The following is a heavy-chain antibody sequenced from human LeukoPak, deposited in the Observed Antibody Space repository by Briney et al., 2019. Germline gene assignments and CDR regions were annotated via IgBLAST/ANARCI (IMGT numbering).Heavy chain of an antibody. CDR3: ARTFLGGAWFDH. V-gene: IGHV4-59*01. CDR1: GGSISSYY. CDR2: IYYSGST. D-gene: IGHD2/OR15-2a*01. Sequence: SETLSLTCTVSGGSISSYYWSWIRQPPGKGLEWIGYIYYSGSTNYNPSLKSRVTISVDKSNSQFSLNPSSVTAADTAVYYCARTFLGGAWFDHWGQGTLVTVSS. J-gene: IGHJ5*02.